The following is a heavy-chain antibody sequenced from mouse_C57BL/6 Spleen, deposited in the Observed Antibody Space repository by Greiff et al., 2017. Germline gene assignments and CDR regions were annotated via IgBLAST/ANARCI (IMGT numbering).Heavy chain of an antibody. CDR2: IDPSDSYT. CDR3: ARGAFRDAMYY. D-gene: IGHD3-1*01. Sequence: QVQLQQPGAELVRPGPSVKLSCKASGYTFTSYWLHWVKQRPGQGLAWIGVIDPSDSYTNYNQKFKGKATLTVNTASSTAYMQLSSLTSEDYAVYYCARGAFRDAMYYWGQGTSVTVSS. CDR1: GYTFTSYW. J-gene: IGHJ4*01. V-gene: IGHV1-59*01.